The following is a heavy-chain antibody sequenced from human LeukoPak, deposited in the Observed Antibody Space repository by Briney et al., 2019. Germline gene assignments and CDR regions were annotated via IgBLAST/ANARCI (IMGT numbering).Heavy chain of an antibody. Sequence: PGGSLRLSCAASGFTFSSYAMHWVRQAPGKGLEWVADISCDGSNKYYEDSVKGRLTISRDNSKSTLYLQMNSLRAEDAATYYCARSPYYDILAGFYYYFDYWGQGTLVTVSS. CDR1: GFTFSSYA. J-gene: IGHJ4*02. D-gene: IGHD3-9*01. CDR2: ISCDGSNK. CDR3: ARSPYYDILAGFYYYFDY. V-gene: IGHV3-30-3*01.